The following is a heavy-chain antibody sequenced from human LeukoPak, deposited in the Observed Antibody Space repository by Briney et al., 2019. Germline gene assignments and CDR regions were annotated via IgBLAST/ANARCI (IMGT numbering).Heavy chain of an antibody. J-gene: IGHJ4*02. Sequence: PGGSLRLSCAASGFTFSSYSMNWVRQAPGKGLEWVSSISSSSSYIYYADSVKGRFTISRDNAKNSLYLQMNSLRAEDTAVYYCARAGTYYYDSSGYSHWGQGTLVTVSS. CDR1: GFTFSSYS. CDR3: ARAGTYYYDSSGYSH. V-gene: IGHV3-21*01. D-gene: IGHD3-22*01. CDR2: ISSSSSYI.